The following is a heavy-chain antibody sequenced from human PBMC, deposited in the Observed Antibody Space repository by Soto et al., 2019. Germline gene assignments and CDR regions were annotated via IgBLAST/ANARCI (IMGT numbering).Heavy chain of an antibody. D-gene: IGHD6-19*01. CDR2: ISSTSTYT. V-gene: IGHV3-21*01. Sequence: GGSLRLSCADSGFSFSSYGMKWVRQAQEKGLEWVSSISSTSTYTHYADSVKGRFTISRDNANNSLFLQMNSLRAEDTAIYYCARDLALAGNYWGQGALVTVS. CDR3: ARDLALAGNY. J-gene: IGHJ4*02. CDR1: GFSFSSYG.